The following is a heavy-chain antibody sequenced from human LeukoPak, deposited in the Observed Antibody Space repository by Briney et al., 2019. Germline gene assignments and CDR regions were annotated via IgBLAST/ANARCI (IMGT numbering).Heavy chain of an antibody. V-gene: IGHV3-30*18. CDR1: GFTFRSHA. CDR2: ISYDESNK. CDR3: EKELRGYSYGEH. Sequence: GGSLRLSCVGSGFTFRSHAMSWVRQAPGKGLEWVAVISYDESNKFYRDSVKGRFTISRDNSKNMLYLQMNSLRAEDTAVYYCEKELRGYSYGEHWGQGILVTVSS. J-gene: IGHJ1*01. D-gene: IGHD5-18*01.